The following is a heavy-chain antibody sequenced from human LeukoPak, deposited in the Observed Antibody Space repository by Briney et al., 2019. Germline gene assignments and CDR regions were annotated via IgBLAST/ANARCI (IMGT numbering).Heavy chain of an antibody. CDR1: GFTVSSNY. Sequence: GGSLRLSCAASGFTVSSNYMSWVRQAPGKGLEWVSVIYSGGSTYYADSVKGRFTISRDNSKNTLYLQMNSLRAEDTAVYYCAKDVLRTTGTTPLLYFDYWGQGTLVTVSS. CDR3: AKDVLRTTGTTPLLYFDY. CDR2: IYSGGST. V-gene: IGHV3-66*01. J-gene: IGHJ4*02. D-gene: IGHD1-1*01.